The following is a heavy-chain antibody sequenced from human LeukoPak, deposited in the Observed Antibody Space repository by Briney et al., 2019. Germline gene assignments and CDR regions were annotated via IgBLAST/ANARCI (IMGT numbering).Heavy chain of an antibody. CDR1: GYTFTSYY. V-gene: IGHV1-2*02. CDR2: IDPNSGDT. J-gene: IGHJ4*02. CDR3: ARSGSVAVASTGNDY. D-gene: IGHD6-19*01. Sequence: ASVTVSCKASGYTFTSYYMHWVRQAPGQGLEWMGWIDPNSGDTNYAQKFQGRVTMSTATSISAAYMELSRLGSDDTAVYYCARSGSVAVASTGNDYWGQGTLVTVSS.